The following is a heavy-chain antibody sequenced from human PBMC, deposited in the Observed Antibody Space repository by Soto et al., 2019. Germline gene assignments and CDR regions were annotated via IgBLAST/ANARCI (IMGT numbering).Heavy chain of an antibody. J-gene: IGHJ4*02. D-gene: IGHD2-8*02. CDR2: IYYSGST. CDR1: GGCIRIYY. V-gene: IGHV4-59*01. Sequence: KPSETLSLSCAVCGGCIRIYYWSWIRQPPGKGLEWIGYIYYSGSTNYNPSLKSRVTISVDTSKNQFSLKLSSVTAADTAVYYCARIVFSRRYWGYVNYFDYWGQGTLVTVSS. CDR3: ARIVFSRRYWGYVNYFDY.